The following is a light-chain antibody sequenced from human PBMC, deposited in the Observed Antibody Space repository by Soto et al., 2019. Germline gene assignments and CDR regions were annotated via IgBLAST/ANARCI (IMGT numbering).Light chain of an antibody. Sequence: EIVLTQSPATLSLSPGEGATLSCMASQSVDISLTWYQQRRRQAPRLLIYDATKRANGIPARFSGSWSGTDFALTISSLEHEDFAVYYCHQRNNWPRYTFGQGTKLQIK. CDR2: DAT. CDR3: HQRNNWPRYT. V-gene: IGKV3-11*01. J-gene: IGKJ2*01. CDR1: QSVDIS.